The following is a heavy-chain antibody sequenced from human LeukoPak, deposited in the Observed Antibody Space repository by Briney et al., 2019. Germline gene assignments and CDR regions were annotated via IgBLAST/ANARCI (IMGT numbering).Heavy chain of an antibody. CDR1: GFTFDDYA. D-gene: IGHD6-19*01. Sequence: PGRSLRLSCAASGFTFDDYAMHWVRQAPGKGLEWVSGISWNSGSIGYADSVKGRFTISRDNAKNSLYPQMNSLRAEDTALYYCAKNKGSSGWYQTWYFDLWGRGTLVTVSS. CDR2: ISWNSGSI. V-gene: IGHV3-9*01. J-gene: IGHJ2*01. CDR3: AKNKGSSGWYQTWYFDL.